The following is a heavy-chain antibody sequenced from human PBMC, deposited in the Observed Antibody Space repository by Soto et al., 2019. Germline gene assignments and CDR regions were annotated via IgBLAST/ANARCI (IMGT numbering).Heavy chain of an antibody. CDR1: GYTFTGYY. Sequence: AASVKVSCKASGYTFTGYYMHWVRQAPGQGLEWMGWINPNSGGTNYAQKFQGRVTMTRDTSISTAYMELSRLRSDDTAVYYCASQPYDSSGYYWYYFDYWGQGTLVTVSS. D-gene: IGHD3-22*01. CDR2: INPNSGGT. J-gene: IGHJ4*02. CDR3: ASQPYDSSGYYWYYFDY. V-gene: IGHV1-2*02.